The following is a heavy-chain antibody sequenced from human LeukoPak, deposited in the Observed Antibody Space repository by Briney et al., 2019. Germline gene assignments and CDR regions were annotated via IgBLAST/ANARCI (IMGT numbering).Heavy chain of an antibody. J-gene: IGHJ5*02. Sequence: SETLSLTCTVSGGSISSGNHYWGWIRQPPGKGLQWIGSGYYSGTTYYDTSLKSRVTISVDTSKTQFSLKMSSGTAADTAVYYCARLLNGGRPGGDRFDTWGQGTLVTVSS. V-gene: IGHV4-39*01. D-gene: IGHD4-23*01. CDR1: GGSISSGNHY. CDR3: ARLLNGGRPGGDRFDT. CDR2: GYYSGTT.